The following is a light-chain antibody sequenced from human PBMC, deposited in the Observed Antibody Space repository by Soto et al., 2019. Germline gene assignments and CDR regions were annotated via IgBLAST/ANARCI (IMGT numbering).Light chain of an antibody. V-gene: IGLV4-69*01. CDR3: QTWGTGIQV. CDR2: LNSDGSH. J-gene: IGLJ2*01. Sequence: QPVLTQSPSASASLGASVKLTCTLSSGHSSYAIAWHQQQPEKGPGYLMKLNSDGSHSKGDGIPDRFSGSSSGAERYLTISSLQSEDEADYYCQTWGTGIQVFGGGTKVTVL. CDR1: SGHSSYA.